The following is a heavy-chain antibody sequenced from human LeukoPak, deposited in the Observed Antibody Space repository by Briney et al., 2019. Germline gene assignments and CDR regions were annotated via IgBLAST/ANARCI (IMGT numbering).Heavy chain of an antibody. Sequence: GGSLRLSCAASGFTVSSNYMSWVRQAPGKGLEWVSVIYSGGSTYYADSVKGRFTISRDNSKNTLYLQMNSLRAEDTAVYYCARCKADSSSWYEEAFDIWGQGTMVTVSS. CDR1: GFTVSSNY. J-gene: IGHJ3*02. CDR2: IYSGGST. CDR3: ARCKADSSSWYEEAFDI. D-gene: IGHD6-13*01. V-gene: IGHV3-66*01.